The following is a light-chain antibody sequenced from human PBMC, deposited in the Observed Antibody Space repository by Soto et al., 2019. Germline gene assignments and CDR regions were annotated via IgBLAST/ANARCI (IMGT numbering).Light chain of an antibody. CDR3: QQYGSSPT. V-gene: IGKV3-20*01. Sequence: EIVLTQSPGTLSLSPGERATLSCRASQSVSSSFLAWYQQKTDQAPRLLIYGASSRATGIPDRFSGSGSGTDFTLTISRLEPEDFALYYCQQYGSSPTFGQGTKVEIK. CDR2: GAS. J-gene: IGKJ1*01. CDR1: QSVSSSF.